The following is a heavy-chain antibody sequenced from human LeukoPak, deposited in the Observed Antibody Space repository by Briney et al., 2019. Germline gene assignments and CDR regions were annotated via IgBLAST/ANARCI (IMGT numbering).Heavy chain of an antibody. CDR2: IYHSGST. Sequence: SQTLSLTCTVSGGSISSGYYWGWIRQPPGKGLEWIGSIYHSGSTYYNPSLKSRVTISVDTSKNQFSLKLSSVTAADTAVYYCARQVDSSSWLDYWGQGTLVTVSS. J-gene: IGHJ4*02. CDR3: ARQVDSSSWLDY. CDR1: GGSISSGYY. D-gene: IGHD6-13*01. V-gene: IGHV4-38-2*02.